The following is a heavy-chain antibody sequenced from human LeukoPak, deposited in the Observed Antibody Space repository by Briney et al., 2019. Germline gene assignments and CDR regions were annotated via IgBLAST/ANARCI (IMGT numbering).Heavy chain of an antibody. J-gene: IGHJ3*02. Sequence: PGGSLRLSCAASGFTVSSNYMSWVRQAPGKGLAWVSVIYSGGSTYYADSVKGRFTISRDNSKNTLYLQMNSLRAEDTALYYCAREMYCSGGSCYGDAFDIWGQGTMVTVSS. CDR2: IYSGGST. CDR3: AREMYCSGGSCYGDAFDI. V-gene: IGHV3-66*01. CDR1: GFTVSSNY. D-gene: IGHD2-15*01.